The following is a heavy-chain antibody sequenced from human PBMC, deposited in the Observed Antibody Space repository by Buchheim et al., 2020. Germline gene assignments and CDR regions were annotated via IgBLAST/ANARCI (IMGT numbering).Heavy chain of an antibody. CDR1: GGSISSFY. Sequence: HVQLQESGPGLVKPSETLSLSCAVSGGSISSFYWSWIRQSPGKKLEWVGYILYSGSTTYNPSLKGRVTMSVDTSTNQLSLVLTSVTAADTAVYYCARRSESSGYSWYFDLWGRGT. D-gene: IGHD3-22*01. V-gene: IGHV4-59*01. CDR3: ARRSESSGYSWYFDL. CDR2: ILYSGST. J-gene: IGHJ2*01.